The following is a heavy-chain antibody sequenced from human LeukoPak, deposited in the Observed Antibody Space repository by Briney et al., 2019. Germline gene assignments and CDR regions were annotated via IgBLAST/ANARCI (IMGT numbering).Heavy chain of an antibody. CDR2: IWYDGSNK. V-gene: IGHV3-33*01. CDR3: ARHDCSGGSCYNQAYYYYYGMDV. CDR1: GFTFSSYG. D-gene: IGHD2-15*01. J-gene: IGHJ6*02. Sequence: GRSLRLSCAASGFTFSSYGMHWVRQAPGKGLEWVAVIWYDGSNKYYADSVKGRFTISRDNSKNTLYLQMYSLRAEDTAVYYCARHDCSGGSCYNQAYYYYYGMDVWGQGTTVTVSS.